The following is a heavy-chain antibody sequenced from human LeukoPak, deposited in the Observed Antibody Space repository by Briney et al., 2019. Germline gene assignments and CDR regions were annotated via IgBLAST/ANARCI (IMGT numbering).Heavy chain of an antibody. J-gene: IGHJ4*02. V-gene: IGHV1-2*02. D-gene: IGHD4-23*01. CDR3: ARDWPTTVGPLPDY. CDR1: GYTFTGYY. CDR2: INPNSGGT. Sequence: ASVKVSCKASGYTFTGYYMHWVRQAPGQGLEWMGWINPNSGGTNYAQKFQGRVTMTRDTSISTAYKELSRLRSDDTAVYYCARDWPTTVGPLPDYWGQGTLVTVSS.